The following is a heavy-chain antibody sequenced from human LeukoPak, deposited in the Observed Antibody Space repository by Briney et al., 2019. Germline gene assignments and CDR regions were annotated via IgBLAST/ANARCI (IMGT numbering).Heavy chain of an antibody. Sequence: GGSLRLSCAASGFTFSSYAMHWVRQAPGKGLEYVSAISSNGGSTYYANSVKGRFTISRDNSKNTLYLQMGSLRSEDTAVYYCARGAACSGGSCYGVLGNWGQGTLVTVSS. J-gene: IGHJ4*02. CDR2: ISSNGGST. CDR3: ARGAACSGGSCYGVLGN. V-gene: IGHV3-64*01. D-gene: IGHD2-15*01. CDR1: GFTFSSYA.